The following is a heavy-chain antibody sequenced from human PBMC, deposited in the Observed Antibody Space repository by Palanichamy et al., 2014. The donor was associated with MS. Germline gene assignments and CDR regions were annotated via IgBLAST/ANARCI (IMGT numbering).Heavy chain of an antibody. Sequence: QLQLQESGPGLVKPSETLSLTCTVSGGSIISSNYYWGWIRQPPGKGLEWIGTIHYSGSTYSSPSFESRVTMSVDTSKNQFSLKLSSVTAADTAVYYCARTYYDILTGYDAVYYFDYWGQGTLVTVSS. CDR2: IHYSGST. CDR3: ARTYYDILTGYDAVYYFDY. J-gene: IGHJ4*02. D-gene: IGHD3-9*01. V-gene: IGHV4-39*01. CDR1: GGSIISSNYY.